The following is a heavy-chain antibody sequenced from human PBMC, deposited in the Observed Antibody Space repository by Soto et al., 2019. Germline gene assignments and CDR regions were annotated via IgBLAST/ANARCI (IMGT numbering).Heavy chain of an antibody. CDR3: ARLITIFGVVYGMDV. J-gene: IGHJ6*02. V-gene: IGHV1-8*01. Sequence: ASVKVSCKASGYTFTSYDINWVRQATGQGLEWMGWMNPNSGNTGYAQKLQGRVTMTRNTSISTAYMELSSLRSEDTAVYYCARLITIFGVVYGMDVWGQGTTVTVSS. CDR1: GYTFTSYD. D-gene: IGHD3-3*01. CDR2: MNPNSGNT.